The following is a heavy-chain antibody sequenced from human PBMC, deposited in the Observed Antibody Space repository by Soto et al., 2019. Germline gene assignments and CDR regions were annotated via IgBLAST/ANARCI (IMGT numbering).Heavy chain of an antibody. V-gene: IGHV1-69*02. CDR1: GGTFSSYT. D-gene: IGHD4-17*01. J-gene: IGHJ6*02. Sequence: QVQLVQSGAEVKKPGSSVKVSCKASGGTFSSYTISWVRQAPGQGLEWMGRIIPILGIAYYAQTFQGRVTMTADKPTSTAYMELSSLSYEDKAVDYCAIVADYGGYGMDVLVQGTTVTVSS. CDR3: AIVADYGGYGMDV. CDR2: IIPILGIA.